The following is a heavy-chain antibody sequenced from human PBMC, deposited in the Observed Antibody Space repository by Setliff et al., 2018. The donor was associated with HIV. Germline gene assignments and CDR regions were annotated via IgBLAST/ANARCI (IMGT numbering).Heavy chain of an antibody. J-gene: IGHJ4*02. CDR2: ISSSTSTI. Sequence: GGSLRLSCAASGFIFSSYSMNWVRQAPGKGLEWVSYISSSTSTIYYADSVKGRFTISRDNSKNTLYLQMNSLRAEDTAVYYCARDTTDDNSIFPYWGQGTLVTVSS. D-gene: IGHD3-22*01. CDR1: GFIFSSYS. V-gene: IGHV3-48*01. CDR3: ARDTTDDNSIFPY.